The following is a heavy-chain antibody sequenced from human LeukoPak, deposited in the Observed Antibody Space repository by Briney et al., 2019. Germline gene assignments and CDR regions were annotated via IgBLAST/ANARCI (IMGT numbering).Heavy chain of an antibody. V-gene: IGHV3-73*01. D-gene: IGHD2-21*02. Sequence: PGGSLRLSCAASGFTFSGSAMHWVRTASGKGLEWVGRIRSKANSYATAYAASVKGRFTISRDDSKNTAYLQMNSLKTEDTAVYYCTRRLYCGGDCYAFDIWGQGTMVTVSS. CDR3: TRRLYCGGDCYAFDI. J-gene: IGHJ3*02. CDR2: IRSKANSYAT. CDR1: GFTFSGSA.